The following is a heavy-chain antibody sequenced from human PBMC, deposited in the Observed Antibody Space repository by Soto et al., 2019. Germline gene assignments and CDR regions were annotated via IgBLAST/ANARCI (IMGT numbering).Heavy chain of an antibody. Sequence: SETLSLTCAVSGGSISRGGYSWSWIRQPPGKGLEWIGYIYHSGSTYYNPSLKSRVTISVDRSKNQFSLKLSSVTAADTAVYYCAVITMVRGVIRSFDYWGQGTLVTVSS. D-gene: IGHD3-10*01. J-gene: IGHJ4*02. CDR1: GGSISRGGYS. V-gene: IGHV4-30-2*01. CDR3: AVITMVRGVIRSFDY. CDR2: IYHSGST.